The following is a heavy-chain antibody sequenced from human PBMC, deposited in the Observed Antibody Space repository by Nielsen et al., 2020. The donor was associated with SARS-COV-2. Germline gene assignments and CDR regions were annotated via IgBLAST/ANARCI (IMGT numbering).Heavy chain of an antibody. CDR3: ARARGSGQGNYYGMDV. V-gene: IGHV5-51*01. Sequence: GESLKISCKSSGYSFTSYWIGWVRQMPGKGLEWMGIIYPGDSDTRYSPSFQGQVTISADKSISTAYLQWSSLKASDTAMYYCARARGSGQGNYYGMDVWGQGTTVTVSS. CDR1: GYSFTSYW. D-gene: IGHD3-10*01. CDR2: IYPGDSDT. J-gene: IGHJ6*02.